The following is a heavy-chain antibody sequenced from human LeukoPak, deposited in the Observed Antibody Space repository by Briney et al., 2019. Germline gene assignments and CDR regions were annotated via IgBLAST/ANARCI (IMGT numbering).Heavy chain of an antibody. CDR2: IYSGGST. V-gene: IGHV3-66*02. J-gene: IGHJ5*02. D-gene: IGHD3-10*01. CDR1: GFIVSSKY. CDR3: ARDRGDTMARGVITGKWFDP. Sequence: PGGSLRLSCAASGFIVSSKYMSWVRQAPGKGLEWVSVIYSGGSTYYADSVKGRFTISRDNSKNTLYLQMSSLRAEDTAVYYCARDRGDTMARGVITGKWFDPWGQGTLVTVSS.